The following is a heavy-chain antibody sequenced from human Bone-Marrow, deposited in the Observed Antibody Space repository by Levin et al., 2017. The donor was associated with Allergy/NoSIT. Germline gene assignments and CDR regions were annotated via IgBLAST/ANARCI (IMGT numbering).Heavy chain of an antibody. Sequence: ETLSLTCAASGFTFSSYAMSWVRQAPGKGLEWVSAISGSGGSTYYADSVKGRFTISRDNSKNTLYLQMNSLRAEDTAVYYCANAGDGGTDDYWGQGTLVTVSS. CDR2: ISGSGGST. CDR3: ANAGDGGTDDY. D-gene: IGHD4-23*01. CDR1: GFTFSSYA. V-gene: IGHV3-23*01. J-gene: IGHJ4*02.